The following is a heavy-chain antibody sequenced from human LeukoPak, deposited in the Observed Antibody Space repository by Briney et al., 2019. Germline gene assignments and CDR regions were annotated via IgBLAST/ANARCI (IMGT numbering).Heavy chain of an antibody. CDR2: IYHSGST. Sequence: SETLSLTCTVSGGSISSYSWSWIRQPPGKGLEWIGYIYHSGSTYYNPSLKSRVTISVDRSKNQFSLKLSSVTAADTAVYYCASGYYYDSSGYYFLNWGQGTLVTVSS. CDR1: GGSISSYS. D-gene: IGHD3-22*01. V-gene: IGHV4-30-2*01. CDR3: ASGYYYDSSGYYFLN. J-gene: IGHJ4*02.